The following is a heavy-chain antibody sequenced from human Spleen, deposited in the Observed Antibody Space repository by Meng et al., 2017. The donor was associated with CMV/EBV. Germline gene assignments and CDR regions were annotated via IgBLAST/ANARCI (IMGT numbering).Heavy chain of an antibody. D-gene: IGHD3-22*01. Sequence: GGSLRLSCAASGFTFSNYAMSWVRQAPGKGLEWVSTIVGSSGTYYTDSVKGRFTVSRDNSKNTLYLQMNSLRAEDTAVYYCATVALDSSGYQYYFDYWGQGTLVTVSS. CDR1: GFTFSNYA. CDR2: IVGSSGT. CDR3: ATVALDSSGYQYYFDY. J-gene: IGHJ4*02. V-gene: IGHV3-23*01.